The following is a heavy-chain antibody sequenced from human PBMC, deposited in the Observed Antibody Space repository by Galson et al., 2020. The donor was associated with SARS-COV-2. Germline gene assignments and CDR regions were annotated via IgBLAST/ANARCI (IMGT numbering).Heavy chain of an antibody. CDR3: ARDRAYSSSSHFFDY. CDR2: IDHGANT. D-gene: IGHD6-6*01. V-gene: IGHV4-38-2*02. J-gene: IGHJ4*02. CDR1: GYSISSDSY. Sequence: SETLSLTCGVSGYSISSDSYWGWFRQPPGKGLEWIATIDHGANTYYNPSPKSRLTISLDTSKDQFSLRLSSVTAADTAVYYCARDRAYSSSSHFFDYWGQGTLVAVSS.